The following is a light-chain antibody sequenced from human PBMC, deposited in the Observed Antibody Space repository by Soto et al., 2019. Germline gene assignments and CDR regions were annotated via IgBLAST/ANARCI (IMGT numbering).Light chain of an antibody. CDR1: QSVSSY. CDR2: GAS. V-gene: IGKV3D-15*01. J-gene: IGKJ5*01. Sequence: EFMLTQSPATLCLSPGERATLSCRASQSVSSYLAWYQQKPGRAPRLLIYGASTRATGIPARFSGSGSVTEFTLTISSLQSEDFAVYYCQQYNNWPITFGQGTRLEIK. CDR3: QQYNNWPIT.